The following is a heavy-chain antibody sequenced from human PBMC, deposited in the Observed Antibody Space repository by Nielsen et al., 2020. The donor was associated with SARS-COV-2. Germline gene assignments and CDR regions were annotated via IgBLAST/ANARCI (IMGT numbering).Heavy chain of an antibody. D-gene: IGHD3-16*01. J-gene: IGHJ5*02. CDR3: ARDLGRPSLGDNWFDP. CDR2: ISSSSSYT. V-gene: IGHV3-11*06. Sequence: LSLTCAASGFTFSDYYMSWIRQAPGKGLEWVSYISSSSSYTNYADSVKGRFTISRDNAKNSLYLQMNSLRAEDTAVYYCARDLGRPSLGDNWFDPWGQGTLVTVSS. CDR1: GFTFSDYY.